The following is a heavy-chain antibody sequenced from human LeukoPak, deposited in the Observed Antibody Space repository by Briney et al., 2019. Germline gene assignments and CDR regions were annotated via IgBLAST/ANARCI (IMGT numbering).Heavy chain of an antibody. D-gene: IGHD5-18*01. V-gene: IGHV4-4*07. J-gene: IGHJ4*02. CDR1: GGSISSYY. CDR2: IYSSGST. CDR3: TRGALGIQIFDY. Sequence: SETLSLTCTVSGGSISSYYWSWIRQPAGKGLEWIGRIYSSGSTNYNPSLKSRVTMSADTSKNQFSLKLSSVTAADTAVYYCTRGALGIQIFDYWGQGTLVTVSS.